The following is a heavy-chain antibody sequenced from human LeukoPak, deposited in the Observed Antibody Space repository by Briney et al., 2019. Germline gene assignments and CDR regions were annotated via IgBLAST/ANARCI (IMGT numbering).Heavy chain of an antibody. Sequence: SVKVSCKASGYTFTSYDINWVRQAPGQGLEWMGRIIPIFGTANYAQKFQGRVTITTDESTSTAYMELSSLRSEDTAVYYCARAAGLWSYYFDYWGQGTLVTVSS. D-gene: IGHD5-18*01. CDR3: ARAAGLWSYYFDY. CDR2: IIPIFGTA. V-gene: IGHV1-69*05. CDR1: GYTFTSYD. J-gene: IGHJ4*02.